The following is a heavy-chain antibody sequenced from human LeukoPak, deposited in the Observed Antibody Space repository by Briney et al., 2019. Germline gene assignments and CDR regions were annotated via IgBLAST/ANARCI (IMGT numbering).Heavy chain of an antibody. D-gene: IGHD3-10*01. CDR1: GGSISSYY. V-gene: IGHV4-4*07. J-gene: IGHJ3*02. CDR2: IYTSGST. Sequence: SETLSLTXTVSGGSISSYYWSWIRQPAGKGLEWIGRIYTSGSTNYNPSLKSRVTMSVDTSKNQFSLKLSSVTAADTAVYYCARDLLLWFGELGAFDIWGQGTMVTVSS. CDR3: ARDLLLWFGELGAFDI.